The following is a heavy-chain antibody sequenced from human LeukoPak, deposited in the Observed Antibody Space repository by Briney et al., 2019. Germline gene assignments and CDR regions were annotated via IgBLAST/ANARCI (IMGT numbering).Heavy chain of an antibody. CDR2: INAGNGNT. CDR1: GYTFTSYA. CDR3: ARGRSSWAFDY. D-gene: IGHD3-16*01. J-gene: IGHJ4*02. V-gene: IGHV1-3*01. Sequence: GASVKVSCKASGYTFTSYAMHWVRQAPGQRLEWMGWINAGNGNTKYSQKFQGRVTITRDTSASTAYMELSSLRFEDTAVYYCARGRSSWAFDYWGQGTLVTVSS.